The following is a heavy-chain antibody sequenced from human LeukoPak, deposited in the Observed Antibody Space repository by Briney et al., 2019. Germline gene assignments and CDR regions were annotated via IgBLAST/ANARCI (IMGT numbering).Heavy chain of an antibody. CDR3: AREYCSGGSCPVDY. V-gene: IGHV1-18*01. CDR1: GCTFTSYG. Sequence: ASVKVSCKASGCTFTSYGISWVRQAPGQGLEWMGWISAYNGNTNYAQKLQGRVTMTTDTSTSTAYMELRSLRSDDTAVYYCAREYCSGGSCPVDYWGQGTLVTVSS. J-gene: IGHJ4*02. D-gene: IGHD2-15*01. CDR2: ISAYNGNT.